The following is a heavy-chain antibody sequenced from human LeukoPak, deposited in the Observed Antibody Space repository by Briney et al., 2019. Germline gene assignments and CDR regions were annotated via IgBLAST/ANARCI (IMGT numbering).Heavy chain of an antibody. CDR2: ISNDGSQK. D-gene: IGHD3-9*01. CDR3: TSPGATDWTDFDY. J-gene: IGHJ4*02. V-gene: IGHV3-30*03. Sequence: GGSLRLSCTVSGLTFSNYAIHRVRQAPGSGLEWVAVISNDGSQKYFGDSVKGRFSISRDNSKNTVILQMNHLRGEDTAVYYCTSPGATDWTDFDYWGQGALVTVSS. CDR1: GLTFSNYA.